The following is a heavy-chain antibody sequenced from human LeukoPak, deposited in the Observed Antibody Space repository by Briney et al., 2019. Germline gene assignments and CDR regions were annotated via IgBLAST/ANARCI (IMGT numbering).Heavy chain of an antibody. CDR1: GYSFTSYW. J-gene: IGHJ6*03. D-gene: IGHD6-13*01. CDR3: ARHLYSSSWSLYYYCYMDV. CDR2: IYPGDSDT. V-gene: IGHV5-51*01. Sequence: GESQKISCKGSGYSFTSYWIGWVRQMPGKGLEWMGIIYPGDSDTRYSPSFQGQVTISADKSISSAYLQWSSLKASDTAMYYCARHLYSSSWSLYYYCYMDVWGKGTTVTVSS.